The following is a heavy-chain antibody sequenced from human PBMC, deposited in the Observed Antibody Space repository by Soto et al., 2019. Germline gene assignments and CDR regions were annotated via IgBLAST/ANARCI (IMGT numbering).Heavy chain of an antibody. J-gene: IGHJ6*02. V-gene: IGHV3-23*01. Sequence: GGPLRLSCAASGFTFRSCAMGWVRQAPGKGLEWVSDIIDSGGSTYYADSVKGRFTISRDNSKSTLYLQMNSLRAEDTALYYCAKGRSYYYYYGVEVWGQGTTVTVSS. CDR3: AKGRSYYYYYGVEV. CDR1: GFTFRSCA. CDR2: IIDSGGST.